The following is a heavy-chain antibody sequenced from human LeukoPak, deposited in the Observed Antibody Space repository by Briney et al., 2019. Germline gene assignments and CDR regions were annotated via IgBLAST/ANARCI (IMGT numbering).Heavy chain of an antibody. CDR2: TYYRSKWYN. J-gene: IGHJ4*02. Sequence: SQTLSLTCAISGDSVSSNSAAWNWIRQSPSRALEWLGRTYYRSKWYNDYTVSVRSRITINPDTSKNQFSLHLNSVTPEDTTVYYCARVLDSGSGSSITYFDFWDQGTLVTVSS. CDR3: ARVLDSGSGSSITYFDF. D-gene: IGHD3-10*01. CDR1: GDSVSSNSAA. V-gene: IGHV6-1*01.